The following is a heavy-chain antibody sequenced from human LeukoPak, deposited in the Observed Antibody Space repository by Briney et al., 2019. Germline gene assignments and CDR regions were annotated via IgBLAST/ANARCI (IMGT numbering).Heavy chain of an antibody. CDR3: ARRPAAGAGAIDY. J-gene: IGHJ4*02. V-gene: IGHV4-34*01. CDR2: INHSGST. Sequence: PSKTLSLTCAAYGGSFSGYYWSWIRQPPGKGLEWIGEINHSGSTNYNPSLKSRVTISVDTSKNQFSLKLSSVTAADTAAYYCARRPAAGAGAIDYWGQGTLVTVSS. D-gene: IGHD6-25*01. CDR1: GGSFSGYY.